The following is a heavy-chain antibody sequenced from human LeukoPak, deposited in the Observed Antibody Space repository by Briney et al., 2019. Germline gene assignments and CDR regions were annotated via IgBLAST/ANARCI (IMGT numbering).Heavy chain of an antibody. CDR2: VNNSENI. D-gene: IGHD2-2*01. CDR3: ARGKGYCSRTSCPHWFDP. Sequence: PSETLSLTCAVYGGSFSGYYWSWIRHPPGKGMGWVGEVNNSENINFNPSLKSRVTISVDTPKNQFSLKLSSVTAADTAVYYCARGKGYCSRTSCPHWFDPWGQGTLVTVSS. J-gene: IGHJ5*02. CDR1: GGSFSGYY. V-gene: IGHV4-34*01.